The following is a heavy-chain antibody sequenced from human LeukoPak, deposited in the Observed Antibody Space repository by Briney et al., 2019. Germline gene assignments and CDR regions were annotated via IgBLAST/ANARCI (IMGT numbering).Heavy chain of an antibody. J-gene: IGHJ4*02. V-gene: IGHV3-7*01. CDR3: ARQRAGFTVTTSDY. CDR2: INQDGSEK. D-gene: IGHD4-17*01. Sequence: GGSLRLSCAASGFTFTRYWMSWVRQAPGKGLEWVTNINQDGSEKYYVDSVKGRFTISRDNAKNSLHLQMNSLRAEDTAVYYCARQRAGFTVTTSDYWGQGTLVTVSS. CDR1: GFTFTRYW.